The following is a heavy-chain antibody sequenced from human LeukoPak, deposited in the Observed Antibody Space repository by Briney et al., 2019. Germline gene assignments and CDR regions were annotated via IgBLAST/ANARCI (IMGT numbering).Heavy chain of an antibody. CDR3: ARTSIVGSIYFDY. Sequence: GGSLRLSCAASGFTVTSNHMNWVRQAPGKGLEWVSIIYTGGTTHYADSLKGRITISRDDSRNTLYLQMNSLRADDTAVYYCARTSIVGSIYFDYWGQGTLVTVSS. V-gene: IGHV3-66*01. D-gene: IGHD1-26*01. CDR1: GFTVTSNH. CDR2: IYTGGTT. J-gene: IGHJ4*02.